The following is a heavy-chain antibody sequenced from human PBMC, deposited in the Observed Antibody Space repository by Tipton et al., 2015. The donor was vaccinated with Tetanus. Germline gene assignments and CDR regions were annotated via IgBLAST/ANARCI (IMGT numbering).Heavy chain of an antibody. J-gene: IGHJ4*02. CDR1: GDSISSTSYH. CDR2: IYYSGGT. CDR3: SSSPGNHYLAFFDY. V-gene: IGHV4-30-4*08. Sequence: TLSLTCTVSGDSISSTSYHWGWIRQPPGKGLEWIGYIYYSGGTYYNPSLKSRVTISIDTSKNQFSLRLSSVTAADTAVYYCSSSPGNHYLAFFDYWGRGTLVTVSS. D-gene: IGHD2/OR15-2a*01.